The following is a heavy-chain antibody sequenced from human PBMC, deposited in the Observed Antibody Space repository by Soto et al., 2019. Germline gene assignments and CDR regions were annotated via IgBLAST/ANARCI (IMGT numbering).Heavy chain of an antibody. V-gene: IGHV4-31*03. CDR1: GGSISSGGYY. Sequence: RSLTCTVSGGSISSGGYYWSWIRQHPGKGLEWIGYIYYSGSTYYNPSLKSRVTISVDTSKNQFSLKLSSVTAADTAVYYCAREVTYYYGSGRINWFDPWGQGTLVNVSS. CDR3: AREVTYYYGSGRINWFDP. D-gene: IGHD3-10*01. J-gene: IGHJ5*02. CDR2: IYYSGST.